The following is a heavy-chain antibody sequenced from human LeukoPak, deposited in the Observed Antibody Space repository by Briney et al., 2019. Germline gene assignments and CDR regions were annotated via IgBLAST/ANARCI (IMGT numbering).Heavy chain of an antibody. V-gene: IGHV3-23*01. CDR1: GFTFSSYA. Sequence: GGSLRLSCAASGFTFSSYAMSWVRQAPGKGLEWVSAISGSGGSTYYADSVKGRFTISRDNSKNTLYLQMNSLRAEDTAVYYCAKEGEGQWLVRDDAFDIWGQGTMVTVSS. J-gene: IGHJ3*02. CDR3: AKEGEGQWLVRDDAFDI. D-gene: IGHD6-19*01. CDR2: ISGSGGST.